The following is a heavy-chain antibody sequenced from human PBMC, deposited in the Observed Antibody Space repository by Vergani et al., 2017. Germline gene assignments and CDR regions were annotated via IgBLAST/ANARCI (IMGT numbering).Heavy chain of an antibody. CDR1: GGSFSTGGQS. J-gene: IGHJ4*02. Sequence: QLQLQESGPGLVKPSQTLSLTCTVSGGSFSTGGQSWTWLRQSAGKGLEWIGRIYTSGATNYNPSLRSRAIMSVDASKKQFSLKLTSVTAADTAVYYCARRTTMVRGVLEIARYYFDYWGQGTLVTVSS. CDR2: IYTSGAT. CDR3: ARRTTMVRGVLEIARYYFDY. D-gene: IGHD3-10*01. V-gene: IGHV4-61*02.